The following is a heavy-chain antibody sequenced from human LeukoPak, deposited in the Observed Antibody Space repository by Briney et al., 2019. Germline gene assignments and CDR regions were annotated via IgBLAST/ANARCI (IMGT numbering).Heavy chain of an antibody. CDR2: IYYDGVT. CDR3: ARLQYYDSWYFDL. CDR1: GGSISSSSYY. V-gene: IGHV4-39*01. Sequence: MPSETLSLTCTVSGGSISSSSYYWGWIRQPPGKGLAWIGSIYYDGVTYYNPSLKSRVTISVDTSKNQFSLRLSSVTAADTAVYYCARLQYYDSWYFDLWGRGTLVTVSS. J-gene: IGHJ2*01. D-gene: IGHD3-3*01.